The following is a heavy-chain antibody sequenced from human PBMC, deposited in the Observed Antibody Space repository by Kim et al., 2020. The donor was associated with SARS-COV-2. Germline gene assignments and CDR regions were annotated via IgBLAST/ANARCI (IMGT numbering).Heavy chain of an antibody. J-gene: IGHJ4*02. Sequence: YADSVKGRFTISRDNSKNTLYLQMNSLRAEDTAVYYCAKIMTTVTTSDYWGQGTLVTVSS. D-gene: IGHD4-17*01. V-gene: IGHV3-23*01. CDR3: AKIMTTVTTSDY.